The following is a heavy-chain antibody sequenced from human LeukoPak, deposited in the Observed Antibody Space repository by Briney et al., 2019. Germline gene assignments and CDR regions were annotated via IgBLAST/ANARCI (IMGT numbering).Heavy chain of an antibody. CDR1: GFTFSSYG. J-gene: IGHJ4*02. Sequence: PGRSLRLSCTASGFTFSSYGMHWVRQAPGKGLEWVAVIWYDGSNKYYADSLKGRFTISRDNSKNTLYLQMNSLRAEDTAVYYRARDLSGYWGQGTLVTVSS. D-gene: IGHD3-3*02. CDR2: IWYDGSNK. V-gene: IGHV3-33*01. CDR3: ARDLSGY.